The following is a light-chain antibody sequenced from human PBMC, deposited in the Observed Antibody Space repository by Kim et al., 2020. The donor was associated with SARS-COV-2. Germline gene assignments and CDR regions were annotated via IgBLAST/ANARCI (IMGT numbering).Light chain of an antibody. V-gene: IGKV3-20*01. Sequence: SPGEGATLSCRASQTVTANYLAWYQQKPGQAPRLLIYGASSRATGIPDRFSGSGSGTDFTLTISRLEPEDFAVYYCQQYGSSPRAFGQGTKVDIK. J-gene: IGKJ1*01. CDR2: GAS. CDR3: QQYGSSPRA. CDR1: QTVTANY.